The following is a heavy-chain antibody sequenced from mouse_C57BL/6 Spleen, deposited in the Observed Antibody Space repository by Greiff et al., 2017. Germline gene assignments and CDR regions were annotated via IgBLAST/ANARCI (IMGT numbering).Heavy chain of an antibody. CDR2: IDPSDSET. J-gene: IGHJ4*01. V-gene: IGHV1-52*01. Sequence: QVQLQQPGAELVRPGSSVKLSCKASGYTFTSYWMHWVKQRPIQGLEWIGNIDPSDSETHYNQKFKDKATLTVDKSSSTAYMQLSSLTSEDSAVYYCARSSAQARDYAMDYWGQGTSVTVSS. CDR3: ARSSAQARDYAMDY. CDR1: GYTFTSYW. D-gene: IGHD3-2*02.